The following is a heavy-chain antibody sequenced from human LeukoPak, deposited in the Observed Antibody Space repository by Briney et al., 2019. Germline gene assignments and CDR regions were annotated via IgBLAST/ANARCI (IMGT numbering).Heavy chain of an antibody. CDR1: GFTFSNYA. V-gene: IGHV3-7*01. CDR2: IKHDGREK. J-gene: IGHJ4*02. Sequence: GGSLRLSCAASGFTFSNYAMSWVRQAPGKGLEWLANIKHDGREKYYVDSVKGRFTISRDNAKASVYLHMNSLRVEDTAIYYCARVRFPADCWGQGTLVTVSS. D-gene: IGHD2-2*01. CDR3: ARVRFPADC.